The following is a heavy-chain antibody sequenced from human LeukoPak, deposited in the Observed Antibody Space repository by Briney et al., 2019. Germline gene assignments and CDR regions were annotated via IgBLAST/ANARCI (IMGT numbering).Heavy chain of an antibody. V-gene: IGHV3-53*01. CDR2: IYSGGST. J-gene: IGHJ4*02. CDR3: ARGWTVVAATPFDY. D-gene: IGHD2-15*01. CDR1: GFTVSSNY. Sequence: PGGSLRLSCAASGFTVSSNYMSWVRQAPGKGLEWVSVIYSGGSTYYADSVKGRFTISRDNSKNTLYLQMNSLRAEDTAVYYCARGWTVVAATPFDYWGQGTLVTVSS.